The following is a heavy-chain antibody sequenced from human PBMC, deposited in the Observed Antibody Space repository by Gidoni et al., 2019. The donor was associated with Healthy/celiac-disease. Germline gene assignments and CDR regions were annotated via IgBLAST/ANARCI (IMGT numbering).Heavy chain of an antibody. D-gene: IGHD5-18*01. V-gene: IGHV3-48*01. J-gene: IGHJ5*02. CDR1: GFTFSSYS. CDR2: ISSSSSTI. CDR3: ARDRLGYTNWFDP. Sequence: EVQLVESGGGLVQPGGSLRLSCAASGFTFSSYSMNWVRQAPGKGLEWVSYISSSSSTIYYADSVKGRFTISRDNAKNSLYLQMNSLRAEDTAVYYCARDRLGYTNWFDPWGQGTLVTVSS.